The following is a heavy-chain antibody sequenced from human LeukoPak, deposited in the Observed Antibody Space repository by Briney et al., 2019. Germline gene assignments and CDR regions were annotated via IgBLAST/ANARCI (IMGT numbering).Heavy chain of an antibody. D-gene: IGHD3-22*01. CDR1: GFTFSNAW. J-gene: IGHJ4*02. CDR3: TTAQYYYDSSGYSFDY. Sequence: GGSLRLSCAASGFTFSNAWMSWVRQAPGKGLEWVGRIKSKTDGGTADYAAPVKGRFAISRDDSKNTLYLQMNSLKTEDTAVYYCTTAQYYYDSSGYSFDYWGQGTLVTVSS. CDR2: IKSKTDGGTA. V-gene: IGHV3-15*01.